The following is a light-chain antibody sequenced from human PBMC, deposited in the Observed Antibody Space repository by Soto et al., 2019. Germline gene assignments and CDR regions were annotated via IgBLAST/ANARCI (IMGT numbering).Light chain of an antibody. CDR1: SSDVGAYNY. V-gene: IGLV2-14*01. CDR2: EVS. Sequence: QSALTQPASVSGSPGQSITISCTGTSSDVGAYNYVSWYQQHPGKAPKLMIYEVSNRPSGISNRFSGSKSGNTASLTISGLQAEDEADYYCSSFTTGNTPVVFGGGTQLTFL. CDR3: SSFTTGNTPVV. J-gene: IGLJ2*01.